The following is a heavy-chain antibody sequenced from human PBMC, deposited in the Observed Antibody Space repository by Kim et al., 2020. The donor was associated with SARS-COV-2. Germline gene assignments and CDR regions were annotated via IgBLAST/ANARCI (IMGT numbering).Heavy chain of an antibody. CDR3: ARSTGYSDDY. D-gene: IGHD2-2*01. Sequence: SETLSLTCTVSGGSINSVSYYWSWIRQPAGKGLEWIGHIYPSGSTNYSPSLKSRVTISLVTSKNQFSLKLSSVTAPDTAIYYCARSTGYSDDYWGQGTLVTVSS. V-gene: IGHV4-61*09. J-gene: IGHJ4*02. CDR1: GGSINSVSYY. CDR2: IYPSGST.